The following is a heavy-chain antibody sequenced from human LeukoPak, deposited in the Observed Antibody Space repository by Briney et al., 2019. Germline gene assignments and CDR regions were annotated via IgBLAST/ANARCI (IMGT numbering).Heavy chain of an antibody. J-gene: IGHJ3*02. V-gene: IGHV4-61*01. CDR3: ASGDSSGYYSGPDAFDI. CDR2: IYYSGST. D-gene: IGHD3-22*01. CDR1: GGSVSSGSYY. Sequence: PSETLSLTCTVSGGSVSSGSYYWSWIRQPPGKGLEWIGYIYYSGSTNYNPSLKSRVTISVDTSKNQFSLKLSSVTAADTAVYYCASGDSSGYYSGPDAFDIWGQGTMVTVSS.